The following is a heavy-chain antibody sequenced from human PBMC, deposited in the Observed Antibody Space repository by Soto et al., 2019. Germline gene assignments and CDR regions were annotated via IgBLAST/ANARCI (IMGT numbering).Heavy chain of an antibody. V-gene: IGHV3-30-3*01. CDR2: ISFDGGLK. D-gene: IGHD3-22*01. CDR1: GFTFSNYA. J-gene: IGHJ4*02. Sequence: QVQLVESGGGVVQPGRSLRLSCAASGFTFSNYAMHWVRQAPGKGLEWVAVISFDGGLKYYADSMKGRFTISRDNSKNTLYLEMNNRRAEVTAVFYCAIAFYFDRSSREAIDYWGQGSLVTVSS. CDR3: AIAFYFDRSSREAIDY.